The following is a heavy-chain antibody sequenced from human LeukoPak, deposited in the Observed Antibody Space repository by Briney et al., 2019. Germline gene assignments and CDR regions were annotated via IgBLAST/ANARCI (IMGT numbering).Heavy chain of an antibody. CDR2: ITSVSSYE. V-gene: IGHV3-21*01. CDR3: ARDPTADDY. CDR1: GFTFSNYA. J-gene: IGHJ4*02. D-gene: IGHD2-2*01. Sequence: GGSLRLSCKVSGFTFSNYAMNWVRQAPGKGLEWVSSITSVSSYEYYADSVKGRFTISRDNAKNSLFLQMNSLRAEDTAIYYCARDPTADDYWGQGTLVTVSS.